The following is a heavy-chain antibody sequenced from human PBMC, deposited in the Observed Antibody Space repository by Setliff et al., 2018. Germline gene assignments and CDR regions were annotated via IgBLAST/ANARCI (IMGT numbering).Heavy chain of an antibody. J-gene: IGHJ4*02. Sequence: SETLSLTCAAYGGTFSDYHWTWIRQSPEKGLEWIGEINHRGSTNYNPSLKSRVTISIDTSKDQFSLKLSSVTAADTAVYYCARQGGRRTGSYFDGWGQGTLVTVSS. CDR3: ARQGGRRTGSYFDG. D-gene: IGHD3-9*01. V-gene: IGHV4-34*01. CDR2: INHRGST. CDR1: GGTFSDYH.